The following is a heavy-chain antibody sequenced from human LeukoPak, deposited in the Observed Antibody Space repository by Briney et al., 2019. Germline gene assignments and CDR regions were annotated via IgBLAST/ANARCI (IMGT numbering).Heavy chain of an antibody. J-gene: IGHJ5*02. Sequence: GGSLRLSCAASGFTFSSYAMSWVRQAPGKGLEWVSAISGSGGSTYYADSVKGRFTISRDNSKNTLYLQMNSLRAEDTAVYYCARVGIRSPFGPWGQGTLVTVSS. CDR3: ARVGIRSPFGP. D-gene: IGHD1-1*01. V-gene: IGHV3-23*01. CDR2: ISGSGGST. CDR1: GFTFSSYA.